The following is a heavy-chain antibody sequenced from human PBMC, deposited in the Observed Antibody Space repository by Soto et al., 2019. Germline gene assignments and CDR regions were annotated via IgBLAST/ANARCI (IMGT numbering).Heavy chain of an antibody. V-gene: IGHV4-4*02. D-gene: IGHD3-16*02. CDR2: GYHDGRI. CDR3: ARDHRYNNNWAFDY. CDR1: GDSVDSTDW. Sequence: PSETLSLTCTVSGDSVDSTDWWNWVRQPPGKGLEWIEEGYHDGRIIYNPSLKSRVTISIDKSKNHFSLTLTSVTAADTAVYYCARDHRYNNNWAFDYWGQGALVTVSS. J-gene: IGHJ4*02.